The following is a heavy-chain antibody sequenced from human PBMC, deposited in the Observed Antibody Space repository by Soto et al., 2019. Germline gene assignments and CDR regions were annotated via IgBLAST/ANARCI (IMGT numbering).Heavy chain of an antibody. CDR1: GGSISSSSYY. Sequence: PSETLSLTCTVSGGSISSSSYYWGWIRQPPGKGLEWIGSIYYSGSTYYNPSLKSRVTISVETSKNKFSLKLSSVTAADTAVYYCESQVLRFLEWFQKYYYYGMDVWGQGTTVTVSS. CDR3: ESQVLRFLEWFQKYYYYGMDV. CDR2: IYYSGST. J-gene: IGHJ6*02. D-gene: IGHD3-3*01. V-gene: IGHV4-39*01.